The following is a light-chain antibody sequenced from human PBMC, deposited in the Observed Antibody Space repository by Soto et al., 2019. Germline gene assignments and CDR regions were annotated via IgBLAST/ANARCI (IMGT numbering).Light chain of an antibody. CDR1: QSVLYSSNNKNY. J-gene: IGKJ2*01. CDR3: QQYESTPPT. CDR2: WAS. V-gene: IGKV4-1*01. Sequence: DIVMTQSPDSLGVSLGERATINCKSSQSVLYSSNNKNYLAWYQQRPGQPPKLLIYWASTRESGVHDRFSGSGSGTDFTLTITSLQAEDVAVYYCQQYESTPPTFGQGTKLEIK.